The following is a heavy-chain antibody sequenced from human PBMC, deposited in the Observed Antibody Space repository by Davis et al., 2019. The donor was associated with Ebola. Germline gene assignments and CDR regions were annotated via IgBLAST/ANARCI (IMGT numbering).Heavy chain of an antibody. CDR1: GFPLGSYA. Sequence: GGPLRPSFAALGFPLGSYAMHCVRQAPAKGLEWVAVISYDGSNKYYADSVKGRFTISRDNSKNTLYLQMNSLRAEDTAVYYCARKTVADYWGQGTLVTVSS. D-gene: IGHD6-19*01. CDR2: ISYDGSNK. J-gene: IGHJ4*02. CDR3: ARKTVADY. V-gene: IGHV3-30*04.